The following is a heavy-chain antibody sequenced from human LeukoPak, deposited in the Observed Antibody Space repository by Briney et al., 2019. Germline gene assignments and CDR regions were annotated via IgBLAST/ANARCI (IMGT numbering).Heavy chain of an antibody. CDR2: ISHDGTNT. CDR3: AKDLTMAFDI. CDR1: GFTFSSYG. D-gene: IGHD3-10*01. Sequence: GGSLRLSCAASGFTFSSYGMHWVRQAPGKGLEWVAVISHDGTNTYYADSVRGRFISSRDNSKNTLYLQMNSLRAEDTAVYYCAKDLTMAFDIWGQGTMVIVSS. J-gene: IGHJ3*02. V-gene: IGHV3-30*18.